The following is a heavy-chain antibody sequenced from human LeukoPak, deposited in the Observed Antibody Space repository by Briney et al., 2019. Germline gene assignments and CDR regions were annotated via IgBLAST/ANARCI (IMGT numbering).Heavy chain of an antibody. V-gene: IGHV5-51*01. Sequence: GESLKISCKGSEYSFTSYWIEWVRQMPGKGLEWMGIIYPGDSDTRYGPSFQGQVTISADKSISTAYLQWSSLKASDIAMYYCARHPCGGDCYSALYYFDYWGQGTLVTVSS. J-gene: IGHJ4*02. CDR3: ARHPCGGDCYSALYYFDY. CDR2: IYPGDSDT. CDR1: EYSFTSYW. D-gene: IGHD2-21*02.